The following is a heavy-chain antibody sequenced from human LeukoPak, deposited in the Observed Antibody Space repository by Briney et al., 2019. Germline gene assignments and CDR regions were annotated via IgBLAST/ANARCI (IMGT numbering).Heavy chain of an antibody. CDR2: IYYSGST. V-gene: IGHV4-31*03. D-gene: IGHD2-2*02. CDR3: ARDSAIIEGGWFDP. J-gene: IGHJ5*02. CDR1: GGSISSGGYY. Sequence: SETLSLTCTVSGGSISSGGYYWSWIRQHPGKGLEWIGYIYYSGSTYYTPSLKSRVTISVDTSKNQFSLNLSSVTAADTAVYYCARDSAIIEGGWFDPWGQGTLVTVSS.